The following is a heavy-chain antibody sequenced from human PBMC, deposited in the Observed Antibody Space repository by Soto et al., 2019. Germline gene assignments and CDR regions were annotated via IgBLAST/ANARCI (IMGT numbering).Heavy chain of an antibody. CDR1: GFTFSSYG. CDR3: DCGGIFARRGWFHGMDV. V-gene: IGHV3-33*01. Sequence: GGSLRLSCAASGFTFSSYGMHWVRQAPGKGLEWVAVIWYDGSNKYYADSVKGRFTISRDNSKNTLYLQMNSLRAEDTAVYSWDCGGIFARRGWFHGMDVWGQGTTVTVSS. D-gene: IGHD2-21*01. J-gene: IGHJ6*02. CDR2: IWYDGSNK.